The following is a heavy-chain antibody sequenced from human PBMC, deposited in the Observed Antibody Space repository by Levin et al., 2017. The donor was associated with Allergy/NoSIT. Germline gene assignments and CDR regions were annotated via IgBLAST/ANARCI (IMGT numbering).Heavy chain of an antibody. CDR1: GFTVSSNY. D-gene: IGHD6-19*01. J-gene: IGHJ4*02. V-gene: IGHV3-66*02. Sequence: GGSLRLSCAASGFTVSSNYMSWVRQAPGKGLEWVSVIYSGGSTYYADSVKGRFTISRDNSKNTLYLQMNSLRAEDTAVYYCAREYAVAGYYFDYWGQGTLVTVSS. CDR3: AREYAVAGYYFDY. CDR2: IYSGGST.